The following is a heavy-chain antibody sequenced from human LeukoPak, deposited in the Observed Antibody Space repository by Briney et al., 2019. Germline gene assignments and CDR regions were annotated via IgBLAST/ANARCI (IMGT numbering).Heavy chain of an antibody. V-gene: IGHV4-39*01. J-gene: IGHJ4*02. CDR3: ARLKEKMDY. Sequence: SETLSLTCSVSGDSISSSSYYWGWIRQPPGKGLEWIGNIFYSGSTYYNPSLKSRVPISVNTSKTQFTLRLSSVTAADTAVYYCARLKEKMDYWGEGTLVTVSS. D-gene: IGHD5-24*01. CDR1: GDSISSSSYY. CDR2: IFYSGST.